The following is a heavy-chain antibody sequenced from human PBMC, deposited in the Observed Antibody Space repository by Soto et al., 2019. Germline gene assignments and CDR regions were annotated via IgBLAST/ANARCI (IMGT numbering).Heavy chain of an antibody. V-gene: IGHV1-69*06. D-gene: IGHD6-6*01. CDR1: GGTFSSHA. CDR2: IIPIFGTA. J-gene: IGHJ5*02. CDR3: ARSVQGSSSSFVFGP. Sequence: QVQLVQSGAEVKKPGSSVKVSCKASGGTFSSHAISWVRQAPGQGLGWMGGIIPIFGTANYARKSQGRVTITADKSTSTVYMELSSLRSEDTAVYYCARSVQGSSSSFVFGPCGHGTLVTVSS.